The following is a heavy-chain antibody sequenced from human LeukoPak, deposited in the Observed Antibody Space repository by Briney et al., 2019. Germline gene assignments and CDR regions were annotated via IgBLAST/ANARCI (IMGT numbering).Heavy chain of an antibody. D-gene: IGHD3-9*01. CDR1: GFPFNTYG. CDR3: ARDFSYFRIHFDY. CDR2: VRYDGSNK. Sequence: GGSLRLSCAASGFPFNTYGMNWVRQAPGKGLEWVAFVRYDGSNKYYADSVQGRFTVSRDNAKNSLYLQMDSLRAEDTAVYYCARDFSYFRIHFDYWGQGTLVTVSS. J-gene: IGHJ4*02. V-gene: IGHV3-30*02.